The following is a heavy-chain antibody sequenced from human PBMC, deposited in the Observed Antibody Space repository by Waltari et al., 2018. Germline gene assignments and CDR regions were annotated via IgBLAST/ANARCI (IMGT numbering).Heavy chain of an antibody. Sequence: EVQLVESGGGLIQPGGSPRLSCAASGFTVSSNYMSWVRQAPGKGLEWVSDSYSGGSTYYADSVKGRFTISRDNSKNTLYLQMNSLRAEDTAVYYCARHPRTSSGYSDYWGQGTLVTVSS. CDR2: SYSGGST. D-gene: IGHD3-22*01. CDR1: GFTVSSNY. J-gene: IGHJ4*02. V-gene: IGHV3-53*01. CDR3: ARHPRTSSGYSDY.